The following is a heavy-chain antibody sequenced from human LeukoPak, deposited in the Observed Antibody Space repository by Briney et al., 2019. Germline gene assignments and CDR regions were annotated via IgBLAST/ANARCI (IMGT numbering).Heavy chain of an antibody. CDR2: IRYDGSNK. J-gene: IGHJ4*02. V-gene: IGHV3-30*02. CDR3: AKDAPYYDFWSGYLY. D-gene: IGHD3-3*01. Sequence: GGSLRLSCAASGFSFSTYGLHWVRQAPGKGLEWVAFIRYDGSNKYYADSVKGRFTISRDNSKNTLYLQMNSLRAEDTAVYYCAKDAPYYDFWSGYLYWGQGTLVTVSS. CDR1: GFSFSTYG.